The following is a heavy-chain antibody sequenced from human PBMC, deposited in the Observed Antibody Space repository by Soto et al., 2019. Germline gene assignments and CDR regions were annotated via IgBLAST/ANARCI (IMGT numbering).Heavy chain of an antibody. V-gene: IGHV3-49*03. D-gene: IGHD2-2*01. CDR2: IRSKAYGGTT. CDR1: GFTFGDYG. Sequence: GGSLRLSCTASGFTFGDYGMSWFRQAPGKGLEWVGFIRSKAYGGTTEYAASVKGRFTISRDDSKSIAYLQMNSLKTEDTAVYYCTSTDVVRRDFDYWGQGTLVTVSS. J-gene: IGHJ4*02. CDR3: TSTDVVRRDFDY.